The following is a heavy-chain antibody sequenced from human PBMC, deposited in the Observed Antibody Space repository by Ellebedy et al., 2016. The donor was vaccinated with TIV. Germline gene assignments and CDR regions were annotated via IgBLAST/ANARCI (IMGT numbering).Heavy chain of an antibody. CDR1: GDSISSYY. V-gene: IGHV4-4*07. CDR2: IHSSGST. J-gene: IGHJ6*02. CDR3: TRDQRGAGKLYLYYYGMDV. Sequence: GSLRLXCTVSGDSISSYYWNWIRQAAGKGLEWIGHIHSSGSTNYSPSLKSRVTMSVDTSKNQFSLKLTSVTAADTAVYFCTRDQRGAGKLYLYYYGMDVWGQGTTVTVSS. D-gene: IGHD2/OR15-2a*01.